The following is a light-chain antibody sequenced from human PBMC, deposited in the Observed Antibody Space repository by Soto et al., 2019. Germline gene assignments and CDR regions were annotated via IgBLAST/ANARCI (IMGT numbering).Light chain of an antibody. J-gene: IGKJ2*01. V-gene: IGKV3-15*01. CDR1: PSVGSN. Sequence: EIVMTQSPATLSVSPGESATLSCRASPSVGSNLAWYQQKPGQSPRLLIYDASTRATGIPARFSGGGSGTEFTLTIDSLQSEDFAVYFCRQYNHWPSFCQGTKL. CDR2: DAS. CDR3: RQYNHWPS.